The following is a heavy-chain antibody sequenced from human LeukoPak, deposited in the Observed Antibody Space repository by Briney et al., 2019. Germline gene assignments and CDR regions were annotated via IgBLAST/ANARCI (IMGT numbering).Heavy chain of an antibody. D-gene: IGHD2-21*01. V-gene: IGHV4-34*01. CDR2: INHSGST. Sequence: SETLSLTCAVYGGSFSGYYWSWIRQPPGKGLEWIGEINHSGSTNYNPSLKSRVTISVDTSKNQFSLKLSSVTAADTAVYYCARDARDLITFDLWGQGTMVTVSS. CDR3: ARDARDLITFDL. CDR1: GGSFSGYY. J-gene: IGHJ3*01.